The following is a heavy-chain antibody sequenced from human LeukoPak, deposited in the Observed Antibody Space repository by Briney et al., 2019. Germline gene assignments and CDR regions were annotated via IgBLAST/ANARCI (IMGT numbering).Heavy chain of an antibody. Sequence: SETLSLTCTVSGGSISSYYWSWIRQPPGKGLEWIGYIHTSGSTNYNPSLKSRVTISVDTSKNQFSLKLSSVTAADTAVYYCAREYGSGSHFGWFDPWGQGTLVTVSS. CDR3: AREYGSGSHFGWFDP. CDR1: GGSISSYY. J-gene: IGHJ5*02. D-gene: IGHD3-10*01. V-gene: IGHV4-4*09. CDR2: IHTSGST.